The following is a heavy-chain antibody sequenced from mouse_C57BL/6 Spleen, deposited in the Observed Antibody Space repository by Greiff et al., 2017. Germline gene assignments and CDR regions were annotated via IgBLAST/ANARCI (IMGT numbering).Heavy chain of an antibody. CDR1: GYAFSSYW. V-gene: IGHV1-80*01. CDR3: ARGGEYYAMDY. Sequence: QVQLKESGAELVKPGASVKISCKASGYAFSSYWMNWVKQRPGKGLEWIGQIYPGDGDTNYNGKFKGKATLTADKSSSTAYMQLSSLTSEDSAVYFCARGGEYYAMDYWGQGTSVTVSS. J-gene: IGHJ4*01. CDR2: IYPGDGDT.